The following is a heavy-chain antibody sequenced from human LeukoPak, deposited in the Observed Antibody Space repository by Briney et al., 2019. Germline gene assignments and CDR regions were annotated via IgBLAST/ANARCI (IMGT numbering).Heavy chain of an antibody. J-gene: IGHJ4*02. V-gene: IGHV4-39*07. CDR2: IYYSGST. D-gene: IGHD5-12*01. CDR1: GGSISSNSYY. CDR3: ARGLGIVATRFDY. Sequence: SETLSLTCAVSGGSISSNSYYWGWIRQPPGKGLEWIGSIYYSGSTYYNPSLKSRVTISVDTSKNQFSLKLSSVTAADTAVYYCARGLGIVATRFDYWGQGTLVTVSS.